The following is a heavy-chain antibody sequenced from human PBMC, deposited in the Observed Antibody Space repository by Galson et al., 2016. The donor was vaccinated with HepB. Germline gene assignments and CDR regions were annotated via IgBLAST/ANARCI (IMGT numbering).Heavy chain of an antibody. CDR3: VRGAASTGTGITVTGRPY. D-gene: IGHD6-19*01. Sequence: SLRLSCAVSGFILTSYSAHWVRQAPGQGLEWMAVISNDGFNTYYADSVKGRFTISRDTSKNTVYLEVNSLRAEDTALYYCVRGAASTGTGITVTGRPYWGQGTLVTVSS. CDR1: GFILTSYS. CDR2: ISNDGFNT. V-gene: IGHV3-30*04. J-gene: IGHJ1*01.